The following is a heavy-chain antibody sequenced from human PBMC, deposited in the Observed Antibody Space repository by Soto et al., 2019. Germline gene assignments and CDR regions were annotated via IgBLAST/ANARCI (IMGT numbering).Heavy chain of an antibody. CDR3: ASFQPVAGTQG. CDR1: GGSINSSNW. D-gene: IGHD6-19*01. J-gene: IGHJ4*02. Sequence: QVQQQESGPGLVKPTGSLSLTCAVSGGSINSSNWWSWVRQTPGKGLEWIGEIYHSGSTNYNPSLKRRVTISVDKSKNQFSLQLSSVTAADTAVYYCASFQPVAGTQGWGQGTLVTVSS. V-gene: IGHV4-4*02. CDR2: IYHSGST.